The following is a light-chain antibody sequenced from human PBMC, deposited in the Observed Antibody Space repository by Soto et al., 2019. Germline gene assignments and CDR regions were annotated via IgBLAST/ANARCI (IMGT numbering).Light chain of an antibody. CDR2: DAS. J-gene: IGKJ5*01. CDR1: QSVSSSH. V-gene: IGKV3D-20*02. Sequence: EIVLTQSPGTLSLSPGERATLSCRASQSVSSSHLAWYQQNPGQAPRLLIYDASNRATGISARFSGSGSGTDFTLTISSLEPEDFAVYYCQQRSKWPPEVTFGQGTRLEIK. CDR3: QQRSKWPPEVT.